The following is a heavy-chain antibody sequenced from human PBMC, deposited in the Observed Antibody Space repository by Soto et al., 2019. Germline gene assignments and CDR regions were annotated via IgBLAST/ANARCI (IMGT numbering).Heavy chain of an antibody. J-gene: IGHJ3*02. CDR2: IWYDGSNK. CDR3: AREPPVLDI. Sequence: QVQLVESGGGVVQPGRSLRLSCAASGFTFSSYGMHWVRQAPGKGLEWVAVIWYDGSNKYYADSVKGRFTISRDNSKNTLYLQMNSLRAEDTAVYYCAREPPVLDIWGQGTMVTVSS. CDR1: GFTFSSYG. V-gene: IGHV3-33*01.